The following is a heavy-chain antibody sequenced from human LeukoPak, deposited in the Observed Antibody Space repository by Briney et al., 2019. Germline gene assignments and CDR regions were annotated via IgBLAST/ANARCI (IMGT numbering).Heavy chain of an antibody. V-gene: IGHV5-51*01. CDR1: GYSFTTYW. CDR2: IYPADPDT. J-gene: IGHJ4*02. D-gene: IGHD4-17*01. CDR3: ARSPQLSYGDYGAPLYYFDY. Sequence: GESLKISCKGSGYSFTTYWIAWVRQMPGKGLEWMGIIYPADPDTRYSLSFQGQVTVSADKSISTAYLQWTSLKASDTAMYYCARSPQLSYGDYGAPLYYFDYWGQGTLVTVSS.